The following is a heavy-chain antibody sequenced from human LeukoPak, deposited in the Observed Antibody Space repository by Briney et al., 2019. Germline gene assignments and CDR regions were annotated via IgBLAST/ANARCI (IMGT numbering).Heavy chain of an antibody. J-gene: IGHJ4*02. Sequence: GSLRLSCAASGFTLRDFWMHWVRQAPGKGLVWVSGLNSDGSSTSYADSVKGRFTISRDNAKNTVYLQMNSLRAEDTAVYYCVRESCTGACYPYYLDYWGQGTLVTVSS. CDR1: GFTLRDFW. CDR3: VRESCTGACYPYYLDY. V-gene: IGHV3-74*01. D-gene: IGHD2-8*02. CDR2: LNSDGSST.